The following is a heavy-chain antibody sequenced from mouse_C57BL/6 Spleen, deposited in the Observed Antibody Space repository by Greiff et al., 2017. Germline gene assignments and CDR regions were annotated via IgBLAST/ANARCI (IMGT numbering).Heavy chain of an antibody. Sequence: VKLVKSGPELVKPGASVKISCKASGYAFSSSWMNWVKQRPGKGLEWIGRIYPGDGDTNYNGKFKGKATLTADKSSSTAYMQLSSLTSEDSAVYFCARGDYGSSYYFDYWGQGTTLTVSS. V-gene: IGHV1-82*01. CDR1: GYAFSSSW. CDR3: ARGDYGSSYYFDY. D-gene: IGHD1-1*01. J-gene: IGHJ2*01. CDR2: IYPGDGDT.